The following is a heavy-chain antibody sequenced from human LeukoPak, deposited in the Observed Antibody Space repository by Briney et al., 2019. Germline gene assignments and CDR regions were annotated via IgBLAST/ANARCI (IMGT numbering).Heavy chain of an antibody. D-gene: IGHD3-22*01. Sequence: QPGRSLRLSCAASGFIFSDYVMHWVRQAPGKGLEWVACISYDGINKYYADSVKGRFTISRDNSENTLYLEMNRLRTEDTAVYYCAREPKDYDSSGYLRRFDYWGQGTLVTVSS. J-gene: IGHJ4*02. CDR3: AREPKDYDSSGYLRRFDY. CDR1: GFIFSDYV. V-gene: IGHV3-30-3*01. CDR2: ISYDGINK.